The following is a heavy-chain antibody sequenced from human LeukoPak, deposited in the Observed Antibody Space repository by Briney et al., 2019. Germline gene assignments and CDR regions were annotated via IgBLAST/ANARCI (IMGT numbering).Heavy chain of an antibody. V-gene: IGHV4-39*07. CDR2: ISHSGST. D-gene: IGHD1-26*01. CDR1: GGSISSSSYY. J-gene: IGHJ4*02. Sequence: KASETLSLTCTVSGGSISSSSYYWGWIRQPPGKGLEWIGSISHSGSTYYNPSLKSRVTISVDTSKNQFSLKLNSVTAADTALYFCARDSRYSSQTYYFDYWGQGTLVTVSS. CDR3: ARDSRYSSQTYYFDY.